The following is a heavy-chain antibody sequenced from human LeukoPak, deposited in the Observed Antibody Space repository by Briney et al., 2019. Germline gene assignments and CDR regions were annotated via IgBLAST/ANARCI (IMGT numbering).Heavy chain of an antibody. V-gene: IGHV3-23*01. J-gene: IGHJ4*02. Sequence: GGSLRLSCAASGFTFSEYAMSWVRQAPGKGLEWVSTIRGSVSTTYYADSVKGRFTISRDNSKNTLYLQMNTLRAEDTATYYCARRGSGYDSSGYRDYWGQGTLVTVSS. CDR3: ARRGSGYDSSGYRDY. D-gene: IGHD3-22*01. CDR1: GFTFSEYA. CDR2: IRGSVSTT.